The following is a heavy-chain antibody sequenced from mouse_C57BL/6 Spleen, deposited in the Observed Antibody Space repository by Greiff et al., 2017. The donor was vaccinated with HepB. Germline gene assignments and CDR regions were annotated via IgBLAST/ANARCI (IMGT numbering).Heavy chain of an antibody. CDR3: TTAGFAY. CDR2: IDPENGDT. V-gene: IGHV14-4*01. CDR1: GFNIKDDY. J-gene: IGHJ3*01. Sequence: VQLQQSGAELVRPVASVKLSCTASGFNIKDDYMHWVKQRPEQGLEWIGWIDPENGDTEYASKFQGKATITADTSSNTAYLQLSSLTSEDTAVYYCTTAGFAYWGQGTLVTVSA. D-gene: IGHD3-3*01.